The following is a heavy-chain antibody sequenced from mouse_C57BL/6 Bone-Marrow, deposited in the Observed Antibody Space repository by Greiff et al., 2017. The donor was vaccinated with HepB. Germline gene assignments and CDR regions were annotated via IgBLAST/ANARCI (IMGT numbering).Heavy chain of an antibody. Sequence: EVKLVESGGGLVKPGGSQKLSCAASGFTFSDYGMHWVRQAPEKGLEWVAYISSGSSTIYYADTVKGRFTISRDNAKNTLFLQMTSLRSEDTAMYYCARGYYYGSSYWGQGTTLTVSS. J-gene: IGHJ2*01. CDR1: GFTFSDYG. CDR2: ISSGSSTI. CDR3: ARGYYYGSSY. V-gene: IGHV5-17*01. D-gene: IGHD1-1*01.